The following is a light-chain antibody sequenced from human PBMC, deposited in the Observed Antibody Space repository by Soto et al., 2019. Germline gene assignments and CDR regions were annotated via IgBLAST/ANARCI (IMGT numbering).Light chain of an antibody. V-gene: IGLV1-44*01. CDR3: AAWDDSLNGWV. CDR1: SSNIGSNT. Sequence: QSALTQPASVSGTPGQRVTISCSGSSSNIGSNTVNWYQQLPGTAPKLLIYSNNQRPSGVPDRFSGSKSGTSASLAISGLQSADEADYYCAAWDDSLNGWVFGGGTKLTVL. CDR2: SNN. J-gene: IGLJ3*02.